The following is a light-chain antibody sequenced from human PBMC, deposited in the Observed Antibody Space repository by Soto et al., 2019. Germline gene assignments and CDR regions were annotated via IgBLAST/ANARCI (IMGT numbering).Light chain of an antibody. CDR1: QSVSSY. J-gene: IGKJ4*01. CDR2: DAS. Sequence: EIVMTQSPATLSVSPGEGATLSCRASQSVSSYLAWYQQKPGQAPRLLIYDASSRATGIPARFSGGGSGTDFTLTISSLEPEDFAVYYCQQFSNYPLTFGGGTKVDIK. V-gene: IGKV3-11*01. CDR3: QQFSNYPLT.